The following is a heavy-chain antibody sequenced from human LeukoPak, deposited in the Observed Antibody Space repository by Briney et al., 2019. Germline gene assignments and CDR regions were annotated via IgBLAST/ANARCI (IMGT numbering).Heavy chain of an antibody. CDR1: GYSFSSYY. V-gene: IGHV1-46*01. Sequence: ASVKVSCKASGYSFSSYYMHWVRQAPGQGLEWMGIINPSGGSTSYAQKFQGRVTMTRDTSTSTAYMDLSSLRSEDTAVYYCARSYGDYAFDPWGQGTLVTVSS. CDR3: ARSYGDYAFDP. D-gene: IGHD4-17*01. J-gene: IGHJ5*02. CDR2: INPSGGST.